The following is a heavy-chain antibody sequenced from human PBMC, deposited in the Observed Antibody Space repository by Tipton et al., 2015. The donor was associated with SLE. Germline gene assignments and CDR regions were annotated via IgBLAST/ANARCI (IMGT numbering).Heavy chain of an antibody. CDR1: GGPISSSSYY. V-gene: IGHV4-61*02. Sequence: TLSLTCIVSGGPISSSSYYWGWIRQPPGKGLEWIGRVYTTGSTTYNPSLKSRVTISVDTSKNQFSLKLSSVTAADTAVYYCASQNWNYFYWGQGTLVTVSS. D-gene: IGHD1-7*01. J-gene: IGHJ4*02. CDR2: VYTTGST. CDR3: ASQNWNYFY.